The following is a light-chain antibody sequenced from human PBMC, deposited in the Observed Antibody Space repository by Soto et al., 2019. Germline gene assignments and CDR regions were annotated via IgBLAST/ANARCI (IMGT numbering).Light chain of an antibody. J-gene: IGKJ3*01. Sequence: EIVMTQSPSTLSVSPGERATLSCRASQSVSSNFAWYQQKPGQAPRLLIYGASTRATGIPARFSGSGSGTEFTLTISSLQSEDFAVYYCQQYNNWTKTFGPGTKVDIK. CDR1: QSVSSN. CDR2: GAS. V-gene: IGKV3-15*01. CDR3: QQYNNWTKT.